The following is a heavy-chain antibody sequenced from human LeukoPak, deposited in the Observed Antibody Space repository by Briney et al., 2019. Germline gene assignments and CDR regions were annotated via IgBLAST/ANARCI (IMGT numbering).Heavy chain of an antibody. CDR3: ARGPTYY. Sequence: SGGSLRLSCAASGFTFSSYAMHWVRQAPGKGLEWVAVISYDGSNKYYADSVKGRFTISGDNSKNTLYLQMNSLRAEDTAVYYCARGPTYYWGQGTLVTVSS. CDR2: ISYDGSNK. J-gene: IGHJ4*02. V-gene: IGHV3-30-3*01. CDR1: GFTFSSYA.